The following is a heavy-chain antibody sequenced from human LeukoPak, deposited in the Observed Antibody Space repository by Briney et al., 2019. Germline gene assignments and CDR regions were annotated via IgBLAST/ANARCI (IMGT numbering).Heavy chain of an antibody. D-gene: IGHD6-13*01. Sequence: TSETLSLTCAVYGGSFSGYYWSWIRQPPGKGLEWIGEINHSGSTNYNPSLKSRVTISVDTSKNQFSLKLSSVTAADTAVYYCARVIAAAGVRFDPWGQGTLVTVSS. CDR2: INHSGST. CDR3: ARVIAAAGVRFDP. CDR1: GGSFSGYY. V-gene: IGHV4-34*01. J-gene: IGHJ5*02.